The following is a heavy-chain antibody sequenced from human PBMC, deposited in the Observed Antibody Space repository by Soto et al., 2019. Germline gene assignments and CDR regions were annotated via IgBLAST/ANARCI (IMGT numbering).Heavy chain of an antibody. CDR2: FDPEDGET. CDR1: GYTLTELS. J-gene: IGHJ4*02. CDR3: ATSQVVGYCSGGSCYINDY. Sequence: SVKVSCKVSGYTLTELSTHWVRQATGKGLEWMGGFDPEDGETIYAQKFQGRVTMTEDTSTDTAYMELSSLRSEDTAAYYCATSQVVGYCSGGSCYINDYWGQGTLVTVSS. D-gene: IGHD2-15*01. V-gene: IGHV1-24*01.